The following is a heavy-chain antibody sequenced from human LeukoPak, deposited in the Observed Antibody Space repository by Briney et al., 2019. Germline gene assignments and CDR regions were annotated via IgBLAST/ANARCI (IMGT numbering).Heavy chain of an antibody. CDR2: INAGNGNT. V-gene: IGHV1-3*01. D-gene: IGHD2-2*01. CDR1: GYTFTSYA. CDR3: ARVGLGYCSSTSCYGSLYWFDP. Sequence: GASVKASCKASGYTFTSYAMHWVRQAPGQRLEWMGWINAGNGNTKYSQKFQGRVTITRDTSASTAYMELSSLRSEDTAVYYCARVGLGYCSSTSCYGSLYWFDPWGQGTLVTVSS. J-gene: IGHJ5*02.